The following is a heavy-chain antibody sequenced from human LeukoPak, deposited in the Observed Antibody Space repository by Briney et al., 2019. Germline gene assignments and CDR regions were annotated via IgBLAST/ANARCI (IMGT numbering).Heavy chain of an antibody. CDR1: GGTFSSCA. CDR2: IIPILGIA. CDR3: ARELVGYCSSTSCFAFDI. Sequence: ASVKVSCKASGGTFSSCAISWVRQAPGQGLEWIGRIIPILGIANYAQKFQGRVTITADKSTSTAYMELSSLRSEDTAVYYCARELVGYCSSTSCFAFDIWGQGTMVTVSS. D-gene: IGHD2-2*01. J-gene: IGHJ3*02. V-gene: IGHV1-69*04.